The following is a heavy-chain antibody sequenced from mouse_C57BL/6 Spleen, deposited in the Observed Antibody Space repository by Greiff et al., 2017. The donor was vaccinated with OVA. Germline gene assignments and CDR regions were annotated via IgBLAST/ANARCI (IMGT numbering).Heavy chain of an antibody. CDR2: IWRGGST. CDR3: AKNAMITTDWYSDV. Sequence: QVQLKESGPGLVQPSQSLSITCTVSGFSLTSYGVHWVRQSPGKGLEWLGVIWRGGSTDYNAAFMSRLSITKDNSKSQVFFKMNSLQADDTAIYYCAKNAMITTDWYSDVWGTGTTVTVSS. J-gene: IGHJ1*03. D-gene: IGHD2-4*01. CDR1: GFSLTSYG. V-gene: IGHV2-5*01.